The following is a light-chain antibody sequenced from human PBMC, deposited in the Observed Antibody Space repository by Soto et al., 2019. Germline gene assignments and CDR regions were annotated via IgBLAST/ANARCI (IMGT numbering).Light chain of an antibody. CDR2: DND. CDR3: ATWDTSLSAGV. CDR1: SSNTGNGY. V-gene: IGLV1-51*01. Sequence: QSVLTQPPSVSAAPGQKVTISCSGSSSNTGNGYVSWYQQLPGTAPKLLICDNDRRPSGIPDRFSGSKSGTSATLDIIGLQAGDEADYYCATWDTSLSAGVFGGGTKLTVL. J-gene: IGLJ2*01.